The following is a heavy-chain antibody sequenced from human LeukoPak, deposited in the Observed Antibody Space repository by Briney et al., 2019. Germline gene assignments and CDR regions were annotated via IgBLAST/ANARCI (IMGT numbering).Heavy chain of an antibody. Sequence: GGSLRLSCAASGFTFSSYAMHWVRQAPGKGLEWVAVISYDGSNKYYADSVKGRFTISRDNSKNTLYLQMNSLRAEDTAVYYCANGRDGYNWVIDYWGQGTLVTVSS. D-gene: IGHD5-24*01. CDR3: ANGRDGYNWVIDY. CDR2: ISYDGSNK. CDR1: GFTFSSYA. J-gene: IGHJ4*02. V-gene: IGHV3-30*04.